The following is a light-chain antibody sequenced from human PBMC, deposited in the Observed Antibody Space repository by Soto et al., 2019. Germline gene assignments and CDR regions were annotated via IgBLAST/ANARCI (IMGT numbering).Light chain of an antibody. V-gene: IGKV1-39*01. CDR2: AAS. CDR1: QSISTY. J-gene: IGKJ1*01. CDR3: QQSYTTLWT. Sequence: DIQMTQSPSSLSASVGDRVTITCRASQSISTYLNWYQQKPGKAPKLLIYAASSLQSGVPSRFSGSGSVTEFTLTISSLQPEDFATYYCQQSYTTLWTFGQGTKVEIK.